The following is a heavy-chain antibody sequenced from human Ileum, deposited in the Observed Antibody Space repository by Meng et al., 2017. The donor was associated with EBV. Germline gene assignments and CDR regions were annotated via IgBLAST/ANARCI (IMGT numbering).Heavy chain of an antibody. V-gene: IGHV3-74*01. Sequence: ELHLLRHGGGLVKPGGSLRPSSAASGFTFSDYWLHWVRQAPGKGLVWVSHITSDGSSTNYADSVKGRFTISRDNAKNTLYLQMNSLRAEDAAVYYCATVRDGYPRLFDYWGQGTLVTVSS. CDR3: ATVRDGYPRLFDY. CDR1: GFTFSDYW. J-gene: IGHJ4*02. D-gene: IGHD5-24*01. CDR2: ITSDGSST.